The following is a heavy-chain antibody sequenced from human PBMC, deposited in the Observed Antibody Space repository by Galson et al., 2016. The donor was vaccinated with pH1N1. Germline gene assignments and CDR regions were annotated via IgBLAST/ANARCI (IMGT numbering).Heavy chain of an antibody. V-gene: IGHV3-30*04. Sequence: SLRLSCAASGFTFTSYAMHWVRQAPGKGLEWVAVILYDGTNEYYADSVKCRFTISRDKTQSTVDLQMNSLRTEDTAFYYCARERPYDLWGGYFGSWGQGILVTVSS. CDR2: ILYDGTNE. J-gene: IGHJ4*02. D-gene: IGHD3-3*01. CDR1: GFTFTSYA. CDR3: ARERPYDLWGGYFGS.